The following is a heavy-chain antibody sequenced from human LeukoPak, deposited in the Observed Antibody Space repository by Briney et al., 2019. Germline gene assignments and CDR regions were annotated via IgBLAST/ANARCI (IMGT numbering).Heavy chain of an antibody. J-gene: IGHJ4*02. CDR1: GGTFSSYA. V-gene: IGHV1-69*04. CDR3: ARTPPDSSGYYYLFDY. D-gene: IGHD3-22*01. Sequence: SVKVSCKASGGTFSSYAISWVRQAPGQGLEWMGRIIPIFGIANYAQKFQGRVTITADKSTSTAYMELSSLRSEDTAVYYCARTPPDSSGYYYLFDYWAREPWSPSPQ. CDR2: IIPIFGIA.